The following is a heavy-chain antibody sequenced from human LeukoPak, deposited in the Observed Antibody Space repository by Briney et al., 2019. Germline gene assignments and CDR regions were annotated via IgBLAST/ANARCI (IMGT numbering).Heavy chain of an antibody. CDR3: ARGWNSGMRDAFDI. J-gene: IGHJ3*02. Sequence: GRSLRLSCAASGFTFSSYAMHWVRQAPGKGLEWVAVISYDGSNKYYADSVKGRFTISRDNSKNTLYLQMNSLRAEDTAVYYCARGWNSGMRDAFDIWGQGTMVTVSS. CDR2: ISYDGSNK. V-gene: IGHV3-30-3*01. D-gene: IGHD1-1*01. CDR1: GFTFSSYA.